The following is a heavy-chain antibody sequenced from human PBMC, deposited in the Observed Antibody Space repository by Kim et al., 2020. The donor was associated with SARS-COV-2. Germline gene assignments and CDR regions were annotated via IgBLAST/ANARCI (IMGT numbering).Heavy chain of an antibody. Sequence: ASVKVSCKASGYTFTGYYIHWVRQAPGQGLEWMGRINPNNGGTIYAQKFQGRVTMTRDTSISTAYMELNRLTSDDMAVYYCTRALVTGDEFDSWGQGTLVTVSS. J-gene: IGHJ4*02. D-gene: IGHD7-27*01. CDR1: GYTFTGYY. V-gene: IGHV1-2*06. CDR3: TRALVTGDEFDS. CDR2: INPNNGGT.